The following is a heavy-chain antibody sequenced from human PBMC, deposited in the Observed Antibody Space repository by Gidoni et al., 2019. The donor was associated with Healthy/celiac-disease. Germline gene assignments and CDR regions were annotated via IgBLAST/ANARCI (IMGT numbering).Heavy chain of an antibody. CDR3: ASDGDYAGSY. J-gene: IGHJ4*02. Sequence: EVQLVESGGGLVQPGGSLRLSCAASGFTFSSYSMNWVRQAPGKGLEWVSYISSSSSTIYYADSVKGRFTISRDNAKNSLYLQMNSLRAEDTAVYYCASDGDYAGSYWGQGTLVTVSS. CDR2: ISSSSSTI. D-gene: IGHD4-17*01. V-gene: IGHV3-48*01. CDR1: GFTFSSYS.